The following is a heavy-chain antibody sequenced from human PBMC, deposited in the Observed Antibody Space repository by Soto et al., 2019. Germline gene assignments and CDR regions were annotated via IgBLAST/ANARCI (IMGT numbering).Heavy chain of an antibody. Sequence: GASVKVSCKASGYTFTSYAMHWVRQAPGQRLEWMGWINAGNGNTKYSQKFQGRVTITRDTSASTAYMELSSLRSEDTAVYYCARAQYYYDSSGYYYEYYFDYWGQGTLVTVSS. J-gene: IGHJ4*02. V-gene: IGHV1-3*01. D-gene: IGHD3-22*01. CDR3: ARAQYYYDSSGYYYEYYFDY. CDR2: INAGNGNT. CDR1: GYTFTSYA.